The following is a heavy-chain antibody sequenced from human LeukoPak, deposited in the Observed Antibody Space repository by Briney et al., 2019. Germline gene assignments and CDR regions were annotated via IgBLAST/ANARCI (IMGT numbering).Heavy chain of an antibody. D-gene: IGHD1-1*01. Sequence: GGSLRLSCTASGFTMSGIHMNWVRQAPGKGLDWVSGLYAGGSTYYAGSVTGRSTISRDDSKNTLYLQMTSLRVDDTAIYYCVRGNGNVGRRLDPWGQGAWVTVSS. J-gene: IGHJ5*02. CDR3: VRGNGNVGRRLDP. CDR1: GFTMSGIH. V-gene: IGHV3-66*01. CDR2: LYAGGST.